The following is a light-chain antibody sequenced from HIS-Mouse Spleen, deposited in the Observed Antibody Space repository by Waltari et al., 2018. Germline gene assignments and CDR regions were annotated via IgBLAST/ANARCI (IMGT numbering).Light chain of an antibody. CDR1: PLPQQQ. CDR3: QSADSSGTYPV. V-gene: IGLV3-25*03. J-gene: IGLJ1*01. CDR2: KDS. Sequence: SSELTQPPPVSVSPGPTARITCPGEPLPQQQAYWYQQKPGQPPELVIYKDSERPSGIPERFSGSSSGTTVTLTISGVQAEDEADYYCQSADSSGTYPVFGTGTKVTVL.